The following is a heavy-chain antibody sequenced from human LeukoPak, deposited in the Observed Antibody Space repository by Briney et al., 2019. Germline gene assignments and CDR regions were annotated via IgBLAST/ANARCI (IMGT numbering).Heavy chain of an antibody. D-gene: IGHD4-17*01. CDR1: DDSFSTNY. J-gene: IGHJ3*01. CDR2: ISSIGST. CDR3: ARDPTTVTKGFDV. Sequence: SETLSLTCSVSDDSFSTNYWTWSRHPPGKGLEWIGYISSIGSTNYNPSLKSRVTITVDTSKKQFSLKMTSVTAADTAVYYCARDPTTVTKGFDVWGQGTMVTVSS. V-gene: IGHV4-59*01.